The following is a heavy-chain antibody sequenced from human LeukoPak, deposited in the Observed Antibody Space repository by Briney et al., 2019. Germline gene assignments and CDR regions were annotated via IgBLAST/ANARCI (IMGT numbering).Heavy chain of an antibody. CDR2: INPNGGGT. J-gene: IGHJ3*02. V-gene: IGHV1-2*02. CDR3: ARVVISSDAFDI. Sequence: GASVKVSCKASGYTFTGYYLHWVRQAPGQGLEWMGWINPNGGGTNYEQKFQGRVTMTGDTSISTAYMELSRLRSDDTAVYYCARVVISSDAFDIWGQGTMVTVSS. D-gene: IGHD3-22*01. CDR1: GYTFTGYY.